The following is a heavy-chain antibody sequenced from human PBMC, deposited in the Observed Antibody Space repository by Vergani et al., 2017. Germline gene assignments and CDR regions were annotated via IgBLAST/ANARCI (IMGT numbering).Heavy chain of an antibody. J-gene: IGHJ4*02. CDR3: ATEVDTAMVMVY. V-gene: IGHV1-18*01. Sequence: QVQLVQSGAEVKKPGASVKVSCKASGYTFTSYGISWVRQAPGQGLEWMGWISAYNGNTNYAQKLQGRVTMTEDTSTDTAYMELSSLRSEDTAVYYCATEVDTAMVMVYWGQGTLVTVSS. CDR1: GYTFTSYG. CDR2: ISAYNGNT. D-gene: IGHD5-18*01.